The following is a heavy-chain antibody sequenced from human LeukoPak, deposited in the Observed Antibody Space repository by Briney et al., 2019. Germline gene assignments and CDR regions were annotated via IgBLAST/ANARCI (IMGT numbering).Heavy chain of an antibody. CDR2: IYTSGST. Sequence: PSETLSLTCTVSGGSISSGSYYWSWIRQPAGKGLEWIGRIYTSGSTNYNPSLKSRVTISVDTSKNQFSLKLSSVTAANTAVYYCARGGIVRQLVPWGQGTLVTVSS. J-gene: IGHJ5*02. CDR1: GGSISSGSYY. D-gene: IGHD1-26*01. V-gene: IGHV4-61*02. CDR3: ARGGIVRQLVP.